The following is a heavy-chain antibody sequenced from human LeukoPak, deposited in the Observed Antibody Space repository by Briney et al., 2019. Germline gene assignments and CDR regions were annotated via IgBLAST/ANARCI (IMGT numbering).Heavy chain of an antibody. J-gene: IGHJ3*02. CDR2: ISAYNGDI. CDR3: ARESGSDAFDI. Sequence: AASVKVSCKASGYTFTKYGVSWVRQAPGQGLEWMGWISAYNGDIKYAQRGKGRVTMTTDTSTSTVDMELRSLRSEDTAVYYCARESGSDAFDIWGQGTMVTVSS. V-gene: IGHV1-18*01. CDR1: GYTFTKYG.